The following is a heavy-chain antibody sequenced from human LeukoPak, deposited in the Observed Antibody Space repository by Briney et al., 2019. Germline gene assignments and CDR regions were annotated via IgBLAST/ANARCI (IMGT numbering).Heavy chain of an antibody. D-gene: IGHD6-6*01. J-gene: IGHJ4*02. CDR3: ATHHKYSTPG. V-gene: IGHV3-21*01. CDR2: ISSSSSYI. CDR1: GFTFSSYS. Sequence: GGSLRLSCAASGFTFSSYSMNWVRQAPGKGLEWVSSISSSSSYIYYADPVKGRFTISRDNAKNSLYLQMNNLRAEDTAVYYCATHHKYSTPGWGQGTLVTVSS.